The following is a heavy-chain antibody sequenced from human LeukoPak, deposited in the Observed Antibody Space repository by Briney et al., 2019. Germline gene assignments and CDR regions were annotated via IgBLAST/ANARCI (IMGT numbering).Heavy chain of an antibody. CDR2: IDWDDDK. V-gene: IGHV2-70*11. J-gene: IGHJ4*02. Sequence: SGPTLVNPTQTLTLTCTFSGFSLSTSGVGVGWIRQPPGKALEWLARIDWDDDKYYSTSLKTRLTISKDTSKNQVVLTMTNMDPVDTATYYCARITPAGRQLDYWGQGTLVTVSS. CDR3: ARITPAGRQLDY. D-gene: IGHD6-13*01. CDR1: GFSLSTSGVG.